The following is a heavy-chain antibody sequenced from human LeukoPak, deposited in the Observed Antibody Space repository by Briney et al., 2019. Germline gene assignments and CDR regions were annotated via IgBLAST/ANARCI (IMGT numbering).Heavy chain of an antibody. J-gene: IGHJ4*02. CDR1: GSSINTYY. CDR3: ARAVGMATFLFEY. CDR2: IYTSGYN. V-gene: IGHV4-4*07. D-gene: IGHD5-24*01. Sequence: PSETLSLTCTVSGSSINTYYWSWIRQPAGKGLEWIGRIYTSGYNNYNPSLKSRVTMSVAPSKNQFSLKRSSATAADTAVYYCARAVGMATFLFEYWGQGTLVTVSS.